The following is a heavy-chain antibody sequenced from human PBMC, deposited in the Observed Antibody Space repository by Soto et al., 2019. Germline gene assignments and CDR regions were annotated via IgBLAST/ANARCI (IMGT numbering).Heavy chain of an antibody. D-gene: IGHD3-10*01. CDR2: IIPIFGTA. Sequence: SVKVSCKASGGTFSSYAISWVRQAPGQGLEWMGGIIPIFGTANYAQKFQGRVTITADKSTSTAYMELSSLRSEDTAVYYCARSTYGSGTPLLYYYGMDVWGQGTTVTVSS. CDR3: ARSTYGSGTPLLYYYGMDV. CDR1: GGTFSSYA. V-gene: IGHV1-69*06. J-gene: IGHJ6*02.